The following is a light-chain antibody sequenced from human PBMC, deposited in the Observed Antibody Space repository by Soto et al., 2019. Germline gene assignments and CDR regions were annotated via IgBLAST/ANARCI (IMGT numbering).Light chain of an antibody. CDR3: TSYTSNNTLNLL. V-gene: IGLV2-14*01. CDR1: SSDVGGYKY. J-gene: IGLJ2*01. Sequence: QSALTQPASVSGSPGQSITISCTGTSSDVGGYKYVSWYQQHPGKAPKLMIYEVSYRPSGVSNRFSGSKSGKTAALTISGLQAEDEADYFCTSYTSNNTLNLLFGEGIKVTVL. CDR2: EVS.